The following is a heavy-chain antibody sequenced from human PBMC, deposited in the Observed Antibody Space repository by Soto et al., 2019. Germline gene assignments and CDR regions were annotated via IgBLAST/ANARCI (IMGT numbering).Heavy chain of an antibody. Sequence: GASVKVSCKASGGTFSSYAISWVRQAPGQGLEWMGGIIPIFGTANYAQKCQGRVTITADESTSTAYMELSSLRSEDTAVYYCARLYYYGSGTLNGGYYYGMDVWGQGTTVTVSS. V-gene: IGHV1-69*13. J-gene: IGHJ6*02. D-gene: IGHD3-10*01. CDR1: GGTFSSYA. CDR2: IIPIFGTA. CDR3: ARLYYYGSGTLNGGYYYGMDV.